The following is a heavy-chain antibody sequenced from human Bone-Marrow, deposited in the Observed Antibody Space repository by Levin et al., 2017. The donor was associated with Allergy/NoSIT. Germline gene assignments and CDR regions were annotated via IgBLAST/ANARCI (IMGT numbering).Heavy chain of an antibody. J-gene: IGHJ4*02. D-gene: IGHD2/OR15-2a*01. CDR2: INPNGGGT. V-gene: IGHV1-2*02. CDR1: GYTFTGFH. CDR3: ARANSAWRNGAFDF. Sequence: ASVKVSCSTSGYTFTGFHIHWVRQAPGQGLKWMGWINPNGGGTSYAQSFQGRISLTRDTSITPVYMELRSLNSDDTAVYYCARANSAWRNGAFDFWGQGSLVTVSS.